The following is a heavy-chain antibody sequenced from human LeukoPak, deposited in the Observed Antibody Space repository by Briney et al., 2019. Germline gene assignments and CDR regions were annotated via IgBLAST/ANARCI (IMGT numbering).Heavy chain of an antibody. V-gene: IGHV1-2*02. Sequence: ASVKVSCKASGYTFTGYYMHWVRQAPGQGLEWMGWINPNSGGTNYAQKCQGRVTMTRDTAISTAYMELSRLRSDDTAVYYCARGTYIRLYSYGNALDYWGQGTLVTVSS. CDR2: INPNSGGT. CDR3: ARGTYIRLYSYGNALDY. CDR1: GYTFTGYY. J-gene: IGHJ4*02. D-gene: IGHD5-18*01.